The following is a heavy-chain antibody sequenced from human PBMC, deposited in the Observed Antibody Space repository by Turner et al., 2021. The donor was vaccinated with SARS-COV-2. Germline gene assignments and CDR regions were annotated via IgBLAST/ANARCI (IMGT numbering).Heavy chain of an antibody. CDR2: IYYSGST. CDR1: GGSISRSNYY. CDR3: ARLLNPGSYYYYYYGMDV. J-gene: IGHJ6*02. D-gene: IGHD3-10*01. V-gene: IGHV4-39*01. Sequence: QLQLQESGPGLVKPSETLSLTCTVSGGSISRSNYYWGWIRQPPGKGLEWIGSIYYSGSTYYNPSLKSRVTISVDTSKNQFSLKLSSVTAADTAVYYCARLLNPGSYYYYYYGMDVWGQGTTVTVSS.